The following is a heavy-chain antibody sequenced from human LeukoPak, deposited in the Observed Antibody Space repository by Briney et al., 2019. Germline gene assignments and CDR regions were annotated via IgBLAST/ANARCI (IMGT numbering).Heavy chain of an antibody. V-gene: IGHV3-33*06. J-gene: IGHJ4*02. D-gene: IGHD5-18*01. CDR2: IWYDGSNK. CDR3: AKDRGRGYSFDDY. CDR1: GFTFSSYG. Sequence: GGSLRLSCAASGFTFSSYGMHWVRQAPGKGLEWVAVIWYDGSNKYYADSVKGRFTISRDNSKNTLYLQMNSLRAEDTAVYYCAKDRGRGYSFDDYWGQGALVTVSS.